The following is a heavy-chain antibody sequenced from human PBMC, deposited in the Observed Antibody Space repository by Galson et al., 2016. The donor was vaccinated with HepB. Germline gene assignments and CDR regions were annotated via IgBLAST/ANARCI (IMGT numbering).Heavy chain of an antibody. CDR2: FSPSDGST. D-gene: IGHD4-17*01. CDR3: ARDPDDYGDYCFDY. J-gene: IGHJ4*02. CDR1: GYTFSNYG. Sequence: SVKVSCKASGYTFSNYGVNWVRQAPGQGLEWMGMFSPSDGSTNYAQKFQGRITMTRDTSTSTVYMELSSLRYEDTAVYFCARDPDDYGDYCFDYWGQGTLVTVSS. V-gene: IGHV1-46*01.